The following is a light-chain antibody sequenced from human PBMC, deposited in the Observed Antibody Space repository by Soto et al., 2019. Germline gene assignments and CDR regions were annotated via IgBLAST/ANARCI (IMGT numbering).Light chain of an antibody. V-gene: IGKV3-20*01. CDR3: HQYGSSPQT. Sequence: IVLTHSPCTLSLSPGERATLSCRASQSVSSSYLAWYQQKPGQAPRLLIYGASSRATGIPDRFTGSGSGTDFTLTISRLEPEDFAVFYCHQYGSSPQTFGQGTKVDI. J-gene: IGKJ1*01. CDR1: QSVSSSY. CDR2: GAS.